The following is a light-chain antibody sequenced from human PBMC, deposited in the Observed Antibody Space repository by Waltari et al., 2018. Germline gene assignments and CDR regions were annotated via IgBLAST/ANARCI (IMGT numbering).Light chain of an antibody. CDR2: GAS. V-gene: IGKV3-20*01. Sequence: EIVLTQSPGTLSMSVGERATLSCRASQTVTSNDLAWYQQKFGQAPRLLLYGASTRAAGIPDRFSGSVSATDFTLTIGRLEPEDFAVYYCHQYGTSPETFGQGTKVEIK. CDR1: QTVTSND. J-gene: IGKJ1*01. CDR3: HQYGTSPET.